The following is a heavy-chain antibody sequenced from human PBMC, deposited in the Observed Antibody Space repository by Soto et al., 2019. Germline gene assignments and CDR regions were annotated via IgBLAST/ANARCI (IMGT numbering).Heavy chain of an antibody. D-gene: IGHD2-15*01. V-gene: IGHV5-51*01. CDR1: GYSFTNYW. CDR2: IYPGDSDT. CDR3: ARTVGYCSGGTCYNQRFDP. Sequence: GESLKISCKGSGYSFTNYWIGWVRQMPGKGLEWMGIIYPGDSDTRYSPSFQGQVTISADKSISTAYLQWSSLKASDTAMYYCARTVGYCSGGTCYNQRFDPWGQGTLVTVSS. J-gene: IGHJ5*02.